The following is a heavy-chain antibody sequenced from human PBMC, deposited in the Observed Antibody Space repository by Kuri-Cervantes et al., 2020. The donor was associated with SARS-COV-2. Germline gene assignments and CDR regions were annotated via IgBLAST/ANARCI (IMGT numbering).Heavy chain of an antibody. CDR1: GYSISCGYY. Sequence: TFPGYSISCGYYWGWTRQPPGKGLEWIGTIYHSGSTYYNPSLKSRVTISVDTSKNQFSLKLSSVTAADKAVYYCARIVGNDAFDIWGQGTMVTVSS. CDR2: IYHSGST. D-gene: IGHD2-21*01. CDR3: ARIVGNDAFDI. V-gene: IGHV4-38-2*02. J-gene: IGHJ3*02.